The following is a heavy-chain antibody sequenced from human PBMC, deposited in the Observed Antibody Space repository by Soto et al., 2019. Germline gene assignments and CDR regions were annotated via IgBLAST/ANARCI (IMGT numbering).Heavy chain of an antibody. D-gene: IGHD3-22*01. J-gene: IGHJ6*02. Sequence: GGSLRLSCAASGFTFSSYAMIWVRQAPGKGLEWVSAISGSGGSTYYADSVKGRFTISRDNSKNTLYLQMNSLRAEDTAVYYCAKMAGYYDSSGYPKFYYYGMDVWGQGTTVTVSS. CDR1: GFTFSSYA. V-gene: IGHV3-23*01. CDR3: AKMAGYYDSSGYPKFYYYGMDV. CDR2: ISGSGGST.